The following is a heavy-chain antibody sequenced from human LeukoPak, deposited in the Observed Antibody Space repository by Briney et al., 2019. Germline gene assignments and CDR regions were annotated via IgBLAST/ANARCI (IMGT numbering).Heavy chain of an antibody. CDR3: AKSGKDYGDPPGGWFDP. V-gene: IGHV3-74*01. J-gene: IGHJ5*02. Sequence: PGGSLRLSCTGSGFTFRSYWMHWVRQAPGKGLVWVSRLDSDGAITRYADSVEGRFTISRDNAKNTVYLQMNSLRAEDTAVYYCAKSGKDYGDPPGGWFDPWGQGTLVTVSS. D-gene: IGHD4-17*01. CDR2: LDSDGAIT. CDR1: GFTFRSYW.